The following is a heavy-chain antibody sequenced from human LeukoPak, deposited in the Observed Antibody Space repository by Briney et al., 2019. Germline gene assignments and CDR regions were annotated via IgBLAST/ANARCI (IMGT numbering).Heavy chain of an antibody. Sequence: PSETLSLTCTVSGGSISSSSYYWGWIRQPPGKGLEWIGSIYYSGSTYYNPSLKSRVTISVDTSKNQFSLKLSSVTAADTAVYYCARVNYYGSGVFNYWGQGTLVTVSS. J-gene: IGHJ4*02. CDR2: IYYSGST. CDR3: ARVNYYGSGVFNY. V-gene: IGHV4-39*07. CDR1: GGSISSSSYY. D-gene: IGHD3-10*01.